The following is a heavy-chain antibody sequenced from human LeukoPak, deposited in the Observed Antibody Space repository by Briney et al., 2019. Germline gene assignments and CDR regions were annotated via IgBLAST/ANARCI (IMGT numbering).Heavy chain of an antibody. V-gene: IGHV3-13*01. CDR1: GFSFSTYD. CDR3: TRELRGIASHYHGMDV. CDR2: LGTNGDS. D-gene: IGHD6-6*01. J-gene: IGHJ6*02. Sequence: PGGSLRLSCVASGFSFSTYDMYWVRQAAGRGLEWVSALGTNGDSYYLGSVKGRFTISRDDGKNSLYLQMNSLGVEDTAVYYCTRELRGIASHYHGMDVWDQGTTVTVSS.